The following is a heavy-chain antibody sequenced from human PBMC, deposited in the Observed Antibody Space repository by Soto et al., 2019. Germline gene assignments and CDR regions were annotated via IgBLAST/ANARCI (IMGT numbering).Heavy chain of an antibody. CDR1: GFSLSTNGVG. J-gene: IGHJ4*02. V-gene: IGHV2-5*02. CDR3: AHTRLWYFDR. CDR2: VFGDDDR. Sequence: QITLKASGPTVVKPRQPVTLTCSFSGFSLSTNGVGVGWLRHPPGKALEWLALVFGDDDRRYNPSLKTRLTITKDTSKNQVVLTVTNMNPADTATYPCAHTRLWYFDRWGQGTLVTVSS.